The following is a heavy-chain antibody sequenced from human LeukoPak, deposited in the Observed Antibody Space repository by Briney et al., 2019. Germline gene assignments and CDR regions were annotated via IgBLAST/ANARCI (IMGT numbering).Heavy chain of an antibody. CDR1: GGTFSSYA. Sequence: SVKVSCKASGGTFSSYAISWVRQAPGQGLEWMGGITPIFGTANYAQKFQGRVTITTDESTSTAYMELSSLRSEDTAVYYCARDQYYGSGSHRFDYWGQGTLVTVSS. D-gene: IGHD3-10*01. V-gene: IGHV1-69*05. CDR2: ITPIFGTA. CDR3: ARDQYYGSGSHRFDY. J-gene: IGHJ4*02.